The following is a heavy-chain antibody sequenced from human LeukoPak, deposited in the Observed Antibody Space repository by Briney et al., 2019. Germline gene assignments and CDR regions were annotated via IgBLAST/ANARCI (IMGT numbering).Heavy chain of an antibody. CDR3: ARADPTWIQLWPSYYFDY. V-gene: IGHV4-61*02. CDR2: IYSGGST. D-gene: IGHD5-18*01. J-gene: IGHJ4*02. CDR1: GGSISSGSYY. Sequence: SETLSLTCTVSGGSISSGSYYWSWIRQPAGKGLEWIGRIYSGGSTNYNPSLKSRVTISVDTSKKQFSLKLSSVTAADTAVYYCARADPTWIQLWPSYYFDYWGQGTLVTVSS.